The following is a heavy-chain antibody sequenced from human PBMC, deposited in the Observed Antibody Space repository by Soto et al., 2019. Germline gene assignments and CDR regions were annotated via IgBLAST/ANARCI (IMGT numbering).Heavy chain of an antibody. D-gene: IGHD3-22*01. CDR2: ISAYNGNT. J-gene: IGHJ4*02. CDR3: ARDIRITMIVVAYSHWDY. CDR1: GYTFTSYG. Sequence: QVQLVQSGAEVKKPGASVKVSCKASGYTFTSYGISWVRQAPGQGLEWMGWISAYNGNTDYAQKLQGRVTMTTDTSTSTAYMELRSLRSDDTAVYYCARDIRITMIVVAYSHWDYWGQGTLVTVSS. V-gene: IGHV1-18*01.